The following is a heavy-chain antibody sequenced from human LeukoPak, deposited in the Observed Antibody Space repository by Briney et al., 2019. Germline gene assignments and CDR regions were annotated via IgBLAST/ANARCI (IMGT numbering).Heavy chain of an antibody. J-gene: IGHJ4*02. CDR1: GGSISSSSYY. D-gene: IGHD2-15*01. CDR3: AREDPLVAARGLDY. V-gene: IGHV4-39*07. Sequence: SETLSLTCTVSGGSISSSSYYWGWIRQPPGKGLEWIGSIYYSGSTYYNPSLKSRVTISVDTSKNQFSLKLSSVTAADTAVYYCAREDPLVAARGLDYWGQGTLVTVSS. CDR2: IYYSGST.